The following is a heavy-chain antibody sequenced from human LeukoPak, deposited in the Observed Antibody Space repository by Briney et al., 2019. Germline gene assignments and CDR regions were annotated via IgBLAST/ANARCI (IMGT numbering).Heavy chain of an antibody. CDR1: GFTLSNFG. V-gene: IGHV3-30*02. CDR3: AKVAVHSSGWYGFDS. CDR2: FRPDGSSN. D-gene: IGHD6-19*01. J-gene: IGHJ5*01. Sequence: GXALRLSCAASGFTLSNFGMHWGRQAPGKGGGGVAFFRPDGSSNYYAASVNGPFTISTDISKHTLSLQMNSLRVEDTAVYYCAKVAVHSSGWYGFDSWGQGTLVTVSS.